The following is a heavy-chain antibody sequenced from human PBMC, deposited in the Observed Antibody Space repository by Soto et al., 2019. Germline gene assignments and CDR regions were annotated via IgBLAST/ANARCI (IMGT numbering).Heavy chain of an antibody. CDR1: GGSVSSGGYY. CDR3: ARRALPQWISGVCYNDGFWDY. Sequence: SETLSLTCTVSGGSVSSGGYYWSWIRQHPGTGLEWIGYIYYSGTTYFNPSLKSRASISLDTSKNEFSLKLTSVTAADTAVYYCARRALPQWISGVCYNDGFWDYWGQGALVTLSS. V-gene: IGHV4-31*03. J-gene: IGHJ4*02. D-gene: IGHD2-21*02. CDR2: IYYSGTT.